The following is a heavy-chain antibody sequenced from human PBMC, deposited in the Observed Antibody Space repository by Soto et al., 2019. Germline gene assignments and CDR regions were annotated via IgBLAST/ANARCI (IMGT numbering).Heavy chain of an antibody. D-gene: IGHD3-22*01. CDR2: FDPEDGET. CDR1: GYTLTELS. CDR3: AKGGGSKDYYDTSGYYLYYYYAMDV. Sequence: ASVKVSCKVSGYTLTELSMHWVRQAPGKGLEWMGGFDPEDGETIYAQKFQGRVTMTEDTSTDTAYMELSSLRSEDTAVYYCAKGGGSKDYYDTSGYYLYYYYAMDVWGQGTTVTVSS. J-gene: IGHJ6*02. V-gene: IGHV1-24*01.